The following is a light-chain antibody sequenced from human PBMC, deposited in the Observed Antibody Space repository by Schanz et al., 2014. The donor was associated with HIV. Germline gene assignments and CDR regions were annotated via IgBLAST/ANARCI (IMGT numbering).Light chain of an antibody. CDR1: QSIYEN. CDR3: HHYGGS. J-gene: IGKJ3*01. Sequence: EIVMTQSPATLSVSPGERATLSCRASQSIYENLAWYQQRPGQAPTLLIYAASSRASGIPDRFSGSGSGADFTLTISGLEPEDFAVYYCHHYGGSFGPGTTVDYK. CDR2: AAS. V-gene: IGKV3-20*01.